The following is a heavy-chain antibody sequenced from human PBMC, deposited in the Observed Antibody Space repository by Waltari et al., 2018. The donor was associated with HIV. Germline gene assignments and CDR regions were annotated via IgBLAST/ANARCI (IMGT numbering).Heavy chain of an antibody. D-gene: IGHD3-10*01. CDR3: ARGPPYYYGLGSPGGGWFDP. V-gene: IGHV1-2*02. CDR1: GYTFTGYY. J-gene: IGHJ5*02. Sequence: QVQLVQSGAEVKKPGASVKVSCKASGYTFTGYYMHWARQDPGQGLEWMGWVNPNRGRRNNAQNVQGRVTMTRDTSIRTADMGLRRLRSDDTALYYWARGPPYYYGLGSPGGGWFDPWGQGTLVTVSS. CDR2: VNPNRGRR.